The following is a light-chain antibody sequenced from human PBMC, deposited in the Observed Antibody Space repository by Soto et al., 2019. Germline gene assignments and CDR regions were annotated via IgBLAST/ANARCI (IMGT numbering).Light chain of an antibody. Sequence: QSVLTQPPSASGTPGQRVTISCSGSSSNIGNFYVYWYQQLPVTSPNLFIYKNNQRPLGVPDRFSGSKSGTSASLAISGLGSADKAEYYCAAWVDSLSGPGVYGGGTQLTVL. CDR3: AAWVDSLSGPGV. CDR2: KNN. V-gene: IGLV1-47*01. CDR1: SSNIGNFY. J-gene: IGLJ7*01.